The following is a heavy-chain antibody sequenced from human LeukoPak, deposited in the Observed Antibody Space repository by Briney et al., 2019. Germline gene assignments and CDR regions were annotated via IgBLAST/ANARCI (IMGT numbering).Heavy chain of an antibody. V-gene: IGHV4-39*07. D-gene: IGHD3-3*01. J-gene: IGHJ5*02. CDR1: GVSISSSSYY. CDR2: IYSSGST. Sequence: SETLSLTCNVSGVSISSSSYYWGWIRQPPGKGLEWIGSIYSSGSTYYNSSLKSRVTISIDTSKNQFSLKLSSVTAADTAVYYCARGLRFLEWLPSFDPWGQGTLVTVSS. CDR3: ARGLRFLEWLPSFDP.